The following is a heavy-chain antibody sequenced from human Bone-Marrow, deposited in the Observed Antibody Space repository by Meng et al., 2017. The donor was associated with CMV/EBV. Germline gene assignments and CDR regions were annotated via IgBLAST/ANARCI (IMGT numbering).Heavy chain of an antibody. J-gene: IGHJ5*02. V-gene: IGHV4-39*06. Sequence: SETLSLTCTVSGGSISSSSYYWGWIRQPPGKGLEWVGSIYYSGSTYYHSSLKSRVTISVDTSNNQFPLKLSSVTAADTAVYYCAREDIVVVPAASNWFDPWGQGTLVTVSS. CDR1: GGSISSSSYY. CDR2: IYYSGST. D-gene: IGHD2-2*01. CDR3: AREDIVVVPAASNWFDP.